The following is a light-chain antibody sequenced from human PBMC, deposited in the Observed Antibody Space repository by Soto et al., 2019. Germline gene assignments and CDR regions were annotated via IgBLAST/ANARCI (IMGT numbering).Light chain of an antibody. CDR2: DVS. CDR1: QDISNY. CDR3: QQYDNYVIT. V-gene: IGKV1-33*01. J-gene: IGKJ5*01. Sequence: IPMTQPASSLYASVGDRFTMTCQASQDISNYLNWYQQKPGKAPKPLIYDVSNLEIGVPSRFRGSGSETHFTLTINSLQPEDIATYYCQQYDNYVITFGQGIRLQIK.